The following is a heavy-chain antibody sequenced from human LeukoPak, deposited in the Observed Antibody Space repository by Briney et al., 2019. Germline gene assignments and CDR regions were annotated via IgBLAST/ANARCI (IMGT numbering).Heavy chain of an antibody. D-gene: IGHD3-10*01. V-gene: IGHV4-4*02. CDR2: IYHSGST. J-gene: IGHJ4*02. CDR3: ASNYYGSGSLDY. Sequence: SETLSLTCAVSGGSISSSNWWSWVRQPPGKGLEWIGEIYHSGSTNYNPSLKSRVTISVDKSKNQFSLKLSSVTAADTAVYYCASNYYGSGSLDYWGQGNLVTVSS. CDR1: GGSISSSNW.